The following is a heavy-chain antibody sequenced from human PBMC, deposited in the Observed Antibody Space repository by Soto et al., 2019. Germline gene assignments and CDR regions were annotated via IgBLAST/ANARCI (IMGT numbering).Heavy chain of an antibody. CDR1: GYTFTSYD. CDR2: MNPNSGNT. J-gene: IGHJ6*03. CDR3: ARVGCSGGSCYSYYYYYMDV. Sequence: ASVKVSCKASGYTFTSYDINWVRQATGQGLEWMGWMNPNSGNTGYAQKFQGRVTMTRNTSISTAYMELSSLRSEDTAVYYCARVGCSGGSCYSYYYYYMDVWGKGTTVTVSS. V-gene: IGHV1-8*01. D-gene: IGHD2-15*01.